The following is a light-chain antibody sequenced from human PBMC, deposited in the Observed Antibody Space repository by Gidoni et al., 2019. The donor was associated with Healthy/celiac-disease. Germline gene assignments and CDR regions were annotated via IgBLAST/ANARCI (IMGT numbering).Light chain of an antibody. V-gene: IGKV3-15*01. CDR3: QQYNNWPPRFT. J-gene: IGKJ3*01. CDR2: GAS. Sequence: EIVTTQSPATLSVSPGERATLSCRASQSVSSNLAWYQQKPGQAPRLLIYGASTRATGIPARFSGSGSGTEFTLTISSLQSEDFAVYSCQQYNNWPPRFTFGPGTKVDIK. CDR1: QSVSSN.